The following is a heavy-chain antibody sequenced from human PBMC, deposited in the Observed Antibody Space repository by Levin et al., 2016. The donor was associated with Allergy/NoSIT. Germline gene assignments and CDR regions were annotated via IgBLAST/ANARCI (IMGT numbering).Heavy chain of an antibody. J-gene: IGHJ2*01. Sequence: LRLSCTVSGASLNVGAFSWAWLRQAPGKGLEWIGYIYRTATTYYKPSLKGRVTISVDGWKTQFSLTLSSVTAADTAVYYCARDFKWGYSGSSWGWYFDLWGRGTLVTVSS. CDR1: GASLNVGAFS. CDR2: IYRTATT. V-gene: IGHV4-30-2*01. D-gene: IGHD1-26*01. CDR3: ARDFKWGYSGSSWGWYFDL.